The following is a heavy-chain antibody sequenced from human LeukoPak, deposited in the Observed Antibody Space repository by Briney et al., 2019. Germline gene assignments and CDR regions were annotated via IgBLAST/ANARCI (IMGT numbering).Heavy chain of an antibody. CDR1: GGSISSSSYY. CDR2: IYYSGST. D-gene: IGHD3-9*01. CDR3: AGNYDILTGYIPLDY. J-gene: IGHJ4*02. V-gene: IGHV4-39*07. Sequence: SETLSLTCTVSGGSISSSSYYWGWIRQPPGKGLEWIGSIYYSGSTYYNPSLKSRVTISVDTSKNQFSLKLSSVTAADTVVYYCAGNYDILTGYIPLDYWGQGTLVTVSS.